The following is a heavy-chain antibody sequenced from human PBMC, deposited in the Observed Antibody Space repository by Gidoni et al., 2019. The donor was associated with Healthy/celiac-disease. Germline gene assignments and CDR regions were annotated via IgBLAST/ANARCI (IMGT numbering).Heavy chain of an antibody. V-gene: IGHV1-2*02. Sequence: QVQLVQSGAEVKKPGASVKVSCKASGYNFTGYYMHWVRQAPGQGLEWMGWINPNSGGTNYAQKFQGRVTMTRDTSISTAYMELSRLRSDDTAVYYCARDAYDILTGYYPIDYWGQGTLVTVSS. D-gene: IGHD3-9*01. J-gene: IGHJ4*02. CDR2: INPNSGGT. CDR1: GYNFTGYY. CDR3: ARDAYDILTGYYPIDY.